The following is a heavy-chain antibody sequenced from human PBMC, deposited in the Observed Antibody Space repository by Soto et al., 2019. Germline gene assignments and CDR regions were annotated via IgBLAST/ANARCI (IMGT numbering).Heavy chain of an antibody. Sequence: EVQLVESGGGLVQPGGSLRLSCAASGFIFNSYWMHWVRQAPGKGLVWVSRINTDESSRSYADSVKGRFTISRDNAKNTLYLQMGSLRAEDTAVYFCARDRDPQLGYYGMDVWGQGTTVTV. J-gene: IGHJ6*02. CDR1: GFIFNSYW. D-gene: IGHD2-2*01. V-gene: IGHV3-74*01. CDR3: ARDRDPQLGYYGMDV. CDR2: INTDESSR.